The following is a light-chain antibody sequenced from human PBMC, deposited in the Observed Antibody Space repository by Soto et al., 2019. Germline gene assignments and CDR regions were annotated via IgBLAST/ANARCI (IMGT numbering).Light chain of an antibody. Sequence: DIVMTQSPDSLAVSLGERATINCKSSQSVLYSSNNKNYLAWYQQKSGQPPRLLIYWASTRESGVPDRFSGSGSGTDFTLTISSLQAEDVAVYYCQQYYSIWTFGQGTKVEIK. CDR1: QSVLYSSNNKNY. CDR2: WAS. V-gene: IGKV4-1*01. CDR3: QQYYSIWT. J-gene: IGKJ1*01.